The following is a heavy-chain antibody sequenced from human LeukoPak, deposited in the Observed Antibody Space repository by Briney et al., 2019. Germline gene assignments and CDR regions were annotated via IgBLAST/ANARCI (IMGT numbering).Heavy chain of an antibody. CDR2: ISYDGSNK. D-gene: IGHD2-15*01. J-gene: IGHJ4*02. V-gene: IGHV3-30*04. Sequence: GGSLRLSCAASGFTFSSYAMHWVRQAPGKGLEWVAVISYDGSNKYYADSVKGRFTISRDNSKNTLYLQMNSLRAEDTAVYYCAKLLGYCSGGSCYGFDYWGQGTLVTVSS. CDR3: AKLLGYCSGGSCYGFDY. CDR1: GFTFSSYA.